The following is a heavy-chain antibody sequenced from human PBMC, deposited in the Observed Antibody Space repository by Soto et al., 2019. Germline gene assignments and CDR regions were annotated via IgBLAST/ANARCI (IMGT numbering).Heavy chain of an antibody. CDR1: GGSISSYY. CDR2: IYYSGST. V-gene: IGHV4-59*08. D-gene: IGHD2-15*01. CDR3: ARHSPLTGYCSGGSCAFDY. Sequence: SETLSLTCTVSGGSISSYYWSWIRQPPGKGLEWIGYIYYSGSTYYNPSLKSRVTISVDTSKNQFSLKLSSVTAADTAVYYCARHSPLTGYCSGGSCAFDYCGQGTLVTVSS. J-gene: IGHJ4*02.